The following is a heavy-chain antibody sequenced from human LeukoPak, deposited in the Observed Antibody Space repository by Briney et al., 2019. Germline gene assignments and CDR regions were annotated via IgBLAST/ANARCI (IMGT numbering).Heavy chain of an antibody. V-gene: IGHV4-4*07. J-gene: IGHJ4*02. CDR1: GGSISSYY. CDR2: IYSAGST. D-gene: IGHD6-13*01. Sequence: SETLSLTCTVSGGSISSYYWSWIRHPAGKGLEWIGRIYSAGSTNYNPSLKSRVTMSVDTSKNQFSLRLRSVTAADTAVYYCARQIASAGTAGFDFWGQGAPVTVSS. CDR3: ARQIASAGTAGFDF.